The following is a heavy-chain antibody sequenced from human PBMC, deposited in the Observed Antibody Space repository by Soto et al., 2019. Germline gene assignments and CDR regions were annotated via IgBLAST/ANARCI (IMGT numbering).Heavy chain of an antibody. Sequence: EVQLVESGGGLVQPGRSLRLSCAASGFTFGDYAMHWVRQAPGKGLEWVSGINWNSGNIGYADSVKGRFTISRDNAKNYLYLQMNSLRGEDTALYYCAKDRYSGSYADAFDIWGQGTMVTVSS. J-gene: IGHJ3*02. CDR2: INWNSGNI. CDR3: AKDRYSGSYADAFDI. D-gene: IGHD1-26*01. V-gene: IGHV3-9*01. CDR1: GFTFGDYA.